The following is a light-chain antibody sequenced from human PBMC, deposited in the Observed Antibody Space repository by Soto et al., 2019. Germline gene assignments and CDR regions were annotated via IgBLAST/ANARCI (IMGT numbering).Light chain of an antibody. Sequence: QSVLTQPASVSGSPGQSITISCTGPSSDVGGYNYVSWYQQHPGKAPKLMIYEVSNRPSGVSNRFSGSKSGNTASLTISGLQAEDEADYYCSSYTISGTLVFGTGTKLTVL. CDR3: SSYTISGTLV. CDR1: SSDVGGYNY. J-gene: IGLJ1*01. V-gene: IGLV2-14*01. CDR2: EVS.